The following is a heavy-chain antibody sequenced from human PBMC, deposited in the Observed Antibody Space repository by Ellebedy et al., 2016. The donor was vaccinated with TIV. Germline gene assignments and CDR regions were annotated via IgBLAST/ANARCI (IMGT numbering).Heavy chain of an antibody. CDR2: IKGDESEK. V-gene: IGHV3-7*03. Sequence: GESLKISCATSGFTFRNHWMSWVRQAPGRGLEWVACIKGDESEKYHVASVKGRFTISRDDAKSSLYLQMNSLRAEDTAVYYCARVVGWLQLDYWGQGTLVTVSS. CDR3: ARVVGWLQLDY. J-gene: IGHJ4*02. D-gene: IGHD5-24*01. CDR1: GFTFRNHW.